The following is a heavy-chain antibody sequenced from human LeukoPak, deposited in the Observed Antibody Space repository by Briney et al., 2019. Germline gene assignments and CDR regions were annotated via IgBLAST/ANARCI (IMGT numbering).Heavy chain of an antibody. J-gene: IGHJ3*02. CDR3: ARDQGRGYGADAFDI. V-gene: IGHV4-59*12. CDR2: IYYSGST. CDR1: GGSIRSYY. D-gene: IGHD3-22*01. Sequence: SETLSLTCTVSGGSIRSYYWSWIRQPPGKGLEWIGYIYYSGSTYYNPSLKSRVTISLDTSKSQFSLKLSSVTAADTAVYYCARDQGRGYGADAFDIWGQGTMVTVSS.